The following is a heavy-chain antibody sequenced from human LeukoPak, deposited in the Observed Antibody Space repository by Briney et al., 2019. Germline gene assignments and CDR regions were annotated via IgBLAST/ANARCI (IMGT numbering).Heavy chain of an antibody. CDR3: ARGGYP. CDR1: GFTFSSYG. CDR2: ISYDGSNK. V-gene: IGHV3-30*03. Sequence: GRSLRLSCAASGFTFSSYGMHWVRQAPGKGLEWVAVISYDGSNKYYADSVKGRFTISRDNAKNSLYLQMNSLRAEDTAVYYCARGGYPWGQGTLVTVSS. J-gene: IGHJ5*02. D-gene: IGHD3-16*01.